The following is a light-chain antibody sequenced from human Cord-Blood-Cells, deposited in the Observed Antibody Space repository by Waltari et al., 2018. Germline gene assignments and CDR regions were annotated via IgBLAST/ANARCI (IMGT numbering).Light chain of an antibody. CDR3: SSYTSSSTLVV. J-gene: IGLJ2*01. V-gene: IGLV2-14*01. Sequence: QSALTQPASLSGSPCKSIPISCTGTSNDVGCYNYVSLYQQHPGKAPKPMIYDFSNRPSGFSNRFSGSKSGNTASLTISGLQAEDEADYYCSSYTSSSTLVVFGGGTKLTVL. CDR1: SNDVGCYNY. CDR2: DFS.